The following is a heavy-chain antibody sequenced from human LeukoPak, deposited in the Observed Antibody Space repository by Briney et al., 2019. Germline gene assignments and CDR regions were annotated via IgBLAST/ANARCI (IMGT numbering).Heavy chain of an antibody. V-gene: IGHV3-30-3*01. CDR3: ARAMEPYGAFSSGSDY. CDR1: GFTFSSYA. Sequence: GGSLRLSCAASGFTFSSYAMHWVRQAPGKGLEWVAVISYDGSNKYYADSAKGRFTISRDNSKNTLYLQMNSLRAEDTAVYYCARAMEPYGAFSSGSDYWGQGTLVTVSS. J-gene: IGHJ4*02. D-gene: IGHD6-19*01. CDR2: ISYDGSNK.